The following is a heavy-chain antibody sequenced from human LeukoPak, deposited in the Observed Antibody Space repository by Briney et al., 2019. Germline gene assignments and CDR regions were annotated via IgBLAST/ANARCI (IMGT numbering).Heavy chain of an antibody. D-gene: IGHD3-22*01. J-gene: IGHJ4*02. Sequence: GGSLRLSCAASGFTFSSYWMHWVRQAPGKGVVWVSRINSDGSSTSYADSVKGRFTISIDNAKNTLYLQMSSLRAEDTAVYYCAREAGIYSSGYLYFDYWGQGTLVTVSS. CDR2: INSDGSST. CDR3: AREAGIYSSGYLYFDY. V-gene: IGHV3-74*01. CDR1: GFTFSSYW.